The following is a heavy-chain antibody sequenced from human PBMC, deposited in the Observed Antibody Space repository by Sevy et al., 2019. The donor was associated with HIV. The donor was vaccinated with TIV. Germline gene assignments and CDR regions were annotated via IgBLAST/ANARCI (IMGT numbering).Heavy chain of an antibody. CDR2: ISAYNGNI. D-gene: IGHD2-21*01. Sequence: ASVKVSCKASGYTLTGYGISWVRQAPGQGLEWMGWISAYNGNINYAQRLQGRVTMTTDTSTSTAYMELRSLRSDDTAVYYCARHMARAGGYFDYWGQGTLVTVSS. J-gene: IGHJ4*02. V-gene: IGHV1-18*01. CDR1: GYTLTGYG. CDR3: ARHMARAGGYFDY.